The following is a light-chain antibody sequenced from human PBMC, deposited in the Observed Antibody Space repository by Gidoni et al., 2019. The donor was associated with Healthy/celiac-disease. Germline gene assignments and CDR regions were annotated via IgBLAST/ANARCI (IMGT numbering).Light chain of an antibody. CDR1: QSVRSN. Sequence: ELVMTQSLATLSVSPGVRATLSCRASQSVRSNLAWYQQKPGQAPRLLIYGASTRATGIPARFSGSGSGTEFTLTISSLQSEDFAVYYCQQYNNWPFTFGPGTKVDI. V-gene: IGKV3-15*01. CDR3: QQYNNWPFT. CDR2: GAS. J-gene: IGKJ3*01.